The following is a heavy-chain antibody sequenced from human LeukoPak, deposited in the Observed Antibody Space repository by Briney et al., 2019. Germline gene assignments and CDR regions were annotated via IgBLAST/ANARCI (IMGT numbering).Heavy chain of an antibody. D-gene: IGHD3-22*01. CDR3: AGTYYYDSSGYFY. Sequence: GGSLRLSCAASGFTFSDYYMSWIRQALGKGLEWVSYISSSGSTIYYADSVKGRFTISRDNAKNSLYLQMNSLRAEDTAVYYCAGTYYYDSSGYFYWGQGTLVTVSS. CDR1: GFTFSDYY. CDR2: ISSSGSTI. J-gene: IGHJ4*02. V-gene: IGHV3-11*01.